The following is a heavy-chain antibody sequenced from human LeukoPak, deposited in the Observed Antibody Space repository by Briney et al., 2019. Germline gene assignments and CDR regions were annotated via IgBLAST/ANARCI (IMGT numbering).Heavy chain of an antibody. Sequence: SVKVSCKASGGTFSSYAISWVRQAPGQGLEWMGGIIPIFGTANYAQKFQGRVTITTDESTSTAYMELSSLRSEDTAVYYCAKGGYYTHLYYMDVWGKGTTITVSS. J-gene: IGHJ6*03. D-gene: IGHD3-3*01. CDR2: IIPIFGTA. CDR3: AKGGYYTHLYYMDV. V-gene: IGHV1-69*05. CDR1: GGTFSSYA.